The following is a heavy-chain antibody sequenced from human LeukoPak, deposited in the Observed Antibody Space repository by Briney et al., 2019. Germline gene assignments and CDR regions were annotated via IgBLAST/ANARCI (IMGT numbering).Heavy chain of an antibody. J-gene: IGHJ1*01. V-gene: IGHV3-74*01. CDR2: MKSDGST. Sequence: GGSLRLSCAASGFTFSSYWMHWVRQAPGKGLVWVSRMKSDGSTNYADSVKGRFTISRDNAKNTVSLQMNSLRAEDTGVYYCARAPSEIGGYYPEYFRHWGQGTLVTVSS. CDR3: ARAPSEIGGYYPEYFRH. CDR1: GFTFSSYW. D-gene: IGHD3-22*01.